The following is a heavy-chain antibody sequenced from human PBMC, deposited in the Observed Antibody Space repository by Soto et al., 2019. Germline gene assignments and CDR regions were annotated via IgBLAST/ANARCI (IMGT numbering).Heavy chain of an antibody. CDR3: ARGYDTALAPIF. D-gene: IGHD5-18*01. CDR1: GGSFSSYH. V-gene: IGHV4-34*01. Sequence: SETLSLTCAVYGGSFSSYHWSWIRQTPGKGLEWIGEINRLTTTNYNPSLKSRVIISLDTPKNQFSLKLSSVTAADTAVYYCARGYDTALAPIFWGQGILVTVS. J-gene: IGHJ4*02. CDR2: INRLTTT.